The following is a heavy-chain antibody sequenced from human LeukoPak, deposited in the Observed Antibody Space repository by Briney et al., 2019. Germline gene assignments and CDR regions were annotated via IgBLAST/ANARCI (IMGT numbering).Heavy chain of an antibody. J-gene: IGHJ4*02. CDR2: IYYSGST. V-gene: IGHV4-59*01. CDR1: GGSISSYY. D-gene: IGHD1-26*01. Sequence: SETLSLTCTVSGGSISSYYWSWIRQPPGKGLEWIGYIYYSGSTNYNPSLKSRVTISVDTSKNQFSLKLNSVTAADTAVYYCARAHPLLGKIDYWGQGTLVTVSS. CDR3: ARAHPLLGKIDY.